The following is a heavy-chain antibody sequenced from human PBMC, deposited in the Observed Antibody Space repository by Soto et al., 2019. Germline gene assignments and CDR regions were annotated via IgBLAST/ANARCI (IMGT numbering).Heavy chain of an antibody. J-gene: IGHJ5*01. CDR1: GFSVSSNF. Sequence: VQLVETGGGLIQPGGSLRLSCAASGFSVSSNFMNWVRQAPGKGLEWVSVIYSGGSTYYADSVKGRFTISRDNSKNTLYLHMSSLRAEDTAVYYCVGKWFDFWGQGALVTVSS. V-gene: IGHV3-53*02. CDR3: VGKWFDF. CDR2: IYSGGST.